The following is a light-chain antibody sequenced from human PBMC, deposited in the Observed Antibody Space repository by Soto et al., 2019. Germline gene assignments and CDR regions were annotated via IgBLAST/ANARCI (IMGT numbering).Light chain of an antibody. CDR2: GAS. CDR3: QQYGNSPGT. Sequence: IVMTQSPATLSVSPGERASLSCRASQSVSSNLAWFQKKPGQAPRLLIYGASTRATGIPDRFSGSGSGTHFTLTVSRLEPEDFAVYYCQQYGNSPGTFGQGTKVDIK. V-gene: IGKV3-20*01. CDR1: QSVSSN. J-gene: IGKJ1*01.